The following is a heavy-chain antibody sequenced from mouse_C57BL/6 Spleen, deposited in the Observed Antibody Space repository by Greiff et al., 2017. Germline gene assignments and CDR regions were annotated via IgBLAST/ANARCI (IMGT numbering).Heavy chain of an antibody. J-gene: IGHJ2*01. D-gene: IGHD2-2*01. CDR1: GYTFTEYT. CDR2: FYPGSGSI. V-gene: IGHV1-62-2*01. CDR3: ARHEERVYGYDDGGFDY. Sequence: QVQLQQSGAELVKPGASVKLSCKASGYTFTEYTIHWVKQRSGQGLEWIGWFYPGSGSIKYNEKFKDKATLTADTSSSTVYMELSRLTSEDSAFYFCARHEERVYGYDDGGFDYWGQGTTLTVAS.